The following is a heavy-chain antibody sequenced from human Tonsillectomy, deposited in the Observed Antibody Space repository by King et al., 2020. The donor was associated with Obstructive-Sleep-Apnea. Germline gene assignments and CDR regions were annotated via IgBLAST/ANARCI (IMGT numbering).Heavy chain of an antibody. V-gene: IGHV4-34*01. CDR2: INHSGST. J-gene: IGHJ4*02. Sequence: VQLQQWGAGLLKPSETLSLTCAVYGGSFSGYYWSWIRQPPGKGLECIGEINHSGSTNYNPSLKSRVTISVDTSKNQFSLKLSSVTAADTAVYYCASLTGDGNYYFDYWGQGTLVTVSS. D-gene: IGHD7-27*01. CDR1: GGSFSGYY. CDR3: ASLTGDGNYYFDY.